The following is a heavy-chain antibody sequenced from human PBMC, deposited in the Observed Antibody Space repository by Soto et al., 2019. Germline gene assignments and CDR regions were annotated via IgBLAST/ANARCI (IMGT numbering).Heavy chain of an antibody. Sequence: VGSLRLSCAASGFTFSSYAMHWVRQAPGKGLEWVAVISYDGSNKYYADSVKGRFTISRDNSKNTLYLQMNSLRAEDTAVYYCARAENSGSYYFDYWGQGTLVTVSS. D-gene: IGHD1-26*01. CDR1: GFTFSSYA. CDR2: ISYDGSNK. J-gene: IGHJ4*02. V-gene: IGHV3-30-3*01. CDR3: ARAENSGSYYFDY.